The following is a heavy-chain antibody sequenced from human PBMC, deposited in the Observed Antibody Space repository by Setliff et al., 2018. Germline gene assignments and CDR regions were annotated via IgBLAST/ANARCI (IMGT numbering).Heavy chain of an antibody. D-gene: IGHD3-22*01. CDR2: IYYSGST. J-gene: IGHJ6*02. Sequence: LTCTVSGGSISSYYWSWIRQPPGKGLGWIGYIYYSGSTNYNPSLKSRVTISVDTSKNQFSLKLSSVTAADTAVYYCARGGGYYFGYYYYGMDVWGQGPTVTVSS. CDR1: GGSISSYY. V-gene: IGHV4-59*01. CDR3: ARGGGYYFGYYYYGMDV.